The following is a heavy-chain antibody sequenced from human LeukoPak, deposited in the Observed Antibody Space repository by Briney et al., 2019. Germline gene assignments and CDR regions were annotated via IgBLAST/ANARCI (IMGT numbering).Heavy chain of an antibody. J-gene: IGHJ4*02. D-gene: IGHD3-22*01. V-gene: IGHV4-34*01. CDR2: INHSGST. Sequence: SETLSLTCAVYGGSFSGYYWSWIRQPPGKGLECIGEINHSGSTNYNPSLKSRVTISVDTSKNQFSLKLSSVTAADTAVYYCARSRRNYYDSSGYYVANYFDYWGQGTLVTVSS. CDR3: ARSRRNYYDSSGYYVANYFDY. CDR1: GGSFSGYY.